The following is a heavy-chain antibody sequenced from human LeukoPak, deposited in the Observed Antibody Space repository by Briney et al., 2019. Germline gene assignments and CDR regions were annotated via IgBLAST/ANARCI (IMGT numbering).Heavy chain of an antibody. D-gene: IGHD4-17*01. J-gene: IGHJ4*02. Sequence: SQTLFLTCTVSGDSISSGGYYWSWIRQPPGKGLECIGYIYHSGTTYYYNPSLKSRVTISIDRSKSQFSLKVTSVTAADTAVYYCARAGDGDPYFDYWGQGALVTVSS. CDR1: GDSISSGGYY. CDR2: IYHSGTTY. V-gene: IGHV4-30-2*01. CDR3: ARAGDGDPYFDY.